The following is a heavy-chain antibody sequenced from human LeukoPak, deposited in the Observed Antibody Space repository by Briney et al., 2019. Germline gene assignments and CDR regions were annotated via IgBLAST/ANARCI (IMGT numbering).Heavy chain of an antibody. CDR3: ARDRAFSTSWDFDY. V-gene: IGHV3-21*01. Sequence: KPGGSLRLSCAASGFTFSSYSMNWVRQAPGKGLEWVSSISSSSSYIYYADSVKGRFTISRDNAKNSLYLQMNSLRAKDTAVYYCARDRAFSTSWDFDYWGQGTLVTVSS. CDR1: GFTFSSYS. CDR2: ISSSSSYI. J-gene: IGHJ4*02. D-gene: IGHD2-2*01.